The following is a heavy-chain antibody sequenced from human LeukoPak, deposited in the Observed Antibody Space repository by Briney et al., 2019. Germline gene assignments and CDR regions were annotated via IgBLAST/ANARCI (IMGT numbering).Heavy chain of an antibody. V-gene: IGHV4-59*01. CDR1: GGSISSYY. J-gene: IGHJ4*02. CDR3: ARVVTFGGVIVNFDY. CDR2: IYYSGST. Sequence: PSETLSLTCTVSGGSISSYYWSWIPHPPGKGLEWIGYIYYSGSTNYNPSLKSRVTISVDTSKNQFSLKLSSVTAADTAVYYCARVVTFGGVIVNFDYWGQGTLVTVSS. D-gene: IGHD3-16*02.